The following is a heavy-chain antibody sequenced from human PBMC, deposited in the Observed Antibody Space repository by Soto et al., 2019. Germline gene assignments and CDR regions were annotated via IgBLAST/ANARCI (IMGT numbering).Heavy chain of an antibody. D-gene: IGHD1-1*01. V-gene: IGHV4-4*02. CDR3: ARVRQGCSANNCYFDP. Sequence: SETLSVTCTLSGGSVRAPDWWNWVRQSPDKGLEWIAEVHISGHSNYNPSLRSRVSVSIDSSKNQFYLNLNSVTAADTAIYYCARVRQGCSANNCYFDPWGHGTQVIVPQ. CDR2: VHISGHS. CDR1: GGSVRAPDW. J-gene: IGHJ5*02.